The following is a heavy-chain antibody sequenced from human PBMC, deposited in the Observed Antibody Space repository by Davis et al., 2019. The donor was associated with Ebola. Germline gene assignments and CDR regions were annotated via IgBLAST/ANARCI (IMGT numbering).Heavy chain of an antibody. D-gene: IGHD5-18*01. J-gene: IGHJ6*02. CDR3: TTDGMDTAMEQGYYGMDV. CDR1: GFTFSNAW. Sequence: PGGSLRLSCAASGFTFSNAWMSWVRQAPGKGLEWVGRIKSKTDGGTTDYAAPVKGRFTISRDDSKNTLYLQMNSLKTEDTAVYYCTTDGMDTAMEQGYYGMDVWGQGTTVTVSS. CDR2: IKSKTDGGTT. V-gene: IGHV3-15*01.